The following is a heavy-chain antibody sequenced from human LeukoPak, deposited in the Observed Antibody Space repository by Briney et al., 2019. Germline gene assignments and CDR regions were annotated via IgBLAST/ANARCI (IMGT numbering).Heavy chain of an antibody. D-gene: IGHD3-10*01. J-gene: IGHJ4*02. V-gene: IGHV4-39*01. CDR3: ARRIIAGGGGGNFDY. CDR1: GGSISSSSYY. CDR2: IYYSGST. Sequence: SETLSLTCTVSGGSISSSSYYWGWIRQPPGKGLEWIGSIYYSGSTYYNPSLKSRVTISVDTSKNQFSLKLSSVTAADTAVYYGARRIIAGGGGGNFDYWGQGTLVTVSS.